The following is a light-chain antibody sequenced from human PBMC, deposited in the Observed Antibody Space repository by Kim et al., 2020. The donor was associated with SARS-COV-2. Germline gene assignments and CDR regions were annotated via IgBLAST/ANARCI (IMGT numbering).Light chain of an antibody. J-gene: IGLJ2*01. CDR2: YVY. CDR1: TTDH. V-gene: IGLV2-14*02. Sequence: QSALTQPASVSGSPGQSITISCTGTTTDHVSWYQQYPGKAPKLMIYYVYKWPSGVSHRFSGSKSDNTASLTISGLQADDEAAYYCSSYTRTHTLLFGGGTKVTVL. CDR3: SSYTRTHTLL.